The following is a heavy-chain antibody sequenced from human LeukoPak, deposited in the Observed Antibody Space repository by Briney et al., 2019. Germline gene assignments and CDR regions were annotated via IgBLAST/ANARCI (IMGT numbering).Heavy chain of an antibody. Sequence: SETLSLTCTVSGGSISSSSYYWGWIRQPPGKGLEWIGSIYYSGSTYYNPSLKSRVTISVDTSKNQFSLKLSSVTAADTAMYYCARITGTTLIDYWGQGTLVTVSS. CDR3: ARITGTTLIDY. V-gene: IGHV4-39*07. J-gene: IGHJ4*02. D-gene: IGHD1-20*01. CDR1: GGSISSSSYY. CDR2: IYYSGST.